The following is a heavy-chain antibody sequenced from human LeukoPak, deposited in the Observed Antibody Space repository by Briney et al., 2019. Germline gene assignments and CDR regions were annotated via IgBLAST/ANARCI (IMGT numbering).Heavy chain of an antibody. CDR2: IYTSGST. D-gene: IGHD6-19*01. J-gene: IGHJ4*02. CDR3: ARVQFSSGSLDY. Sequence: KPSETLSLTCTVSGGSISSYYWSWIRQPAGKGLEWIGRIYTSGSTNYNPSLKSRVTMSVDKSKNQFSLRLNSVTAADTAVYYCARVQFSSGSLDYWGQGTLVTVSS. CDR1: GGSISSYY. V-gene: IGHV4-4*07.